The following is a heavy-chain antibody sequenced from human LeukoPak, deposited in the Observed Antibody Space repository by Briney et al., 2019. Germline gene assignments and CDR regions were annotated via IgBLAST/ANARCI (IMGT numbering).Heavy chain of an antibody. CDR2: IKQDGSEK. J-gene: IGHJ4*02. D-gene: IGHD2-2*01. Sequence: PGGSLRLSCAVSGFTFSGYWMSWVRQAPGKGLEWVANIKQDGSEKYYVDSVKGRFTISRDNAKNSLYLQMNSLRAEDTAVYYCARDGPAAGYFDYWGQGTLVTVSS. CDR3: ARDGPAAGYFDY. CDR1: GFTFSGYW. V-gene: IGHV3-7*01.